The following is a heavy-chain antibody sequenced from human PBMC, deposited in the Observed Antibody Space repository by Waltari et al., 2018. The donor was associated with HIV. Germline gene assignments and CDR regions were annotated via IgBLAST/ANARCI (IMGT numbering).Heavy chain of an antibody. V-gene: IGHV3-66*02. CDR1: GFTVSSTY. CDR3: ASPKFGFYYYDMDV. Sequence: EVQLVESGGGLVQPGGSLRLSCSASGFTVSSTYMAWVRQAPGKGLEWVSVIYGGGLTYYADFLTGRFTISRDKSKKTLYLQMNSLRAEDTAVYYCASPKFGFYYYDMDVWGQGTTVTVSS. J-gene: IGHJ6*02. CDR2: IYGGGLT. D-gene: IGHD3-10*01.